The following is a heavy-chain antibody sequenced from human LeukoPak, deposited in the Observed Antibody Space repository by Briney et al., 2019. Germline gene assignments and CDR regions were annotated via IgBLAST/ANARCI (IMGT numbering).Heavy chain of an antibody. V-gene: IGHV1-2*06. CDR3: ASQYDFWSGYRIGWFDP. Sequence: ASVKVSCKASGYTFTGYCMHWVRQAPGQGLEWMGRINPNSGGTNYAQKFQGRVTMTRDTSISTAYMELSRLRSDDTAVYYCASQYDFWSGYRIGWFDPWGQGTLVTVSS. J-gene: IGHJ5*02. CDR1: GYTFTGYC. CDR2: INPNSGGT. D-gene: IGHD3-3*01.